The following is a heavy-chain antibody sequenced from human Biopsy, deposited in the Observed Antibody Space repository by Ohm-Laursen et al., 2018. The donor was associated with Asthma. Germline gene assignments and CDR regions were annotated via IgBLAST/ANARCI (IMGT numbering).Heavy chain of an antibody. J-gene: IGHJ4*02. CDR2: ISSSSSTI. Sequence: ETLSLTCPASGFTFSSYSMNWVRQAPGKGLEWVSYISSSSSTIYYADSVKGRFTNSRDNAKNSLYLQMNSLRDEDTAVYYCARPRWGPYGYWGQGTLVTVSS. V-gene: IGHV3-48*02. CDR3: ARPRWGPYGY. CDR1: GFTFSSYS. D-gene: IGHD4-17*01.